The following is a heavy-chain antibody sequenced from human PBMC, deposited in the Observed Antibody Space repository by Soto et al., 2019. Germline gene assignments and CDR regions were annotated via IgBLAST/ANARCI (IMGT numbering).Heavy chain of an antibody. J-gene: IGHJ4*02. CDR3: ARDRGRGSERSPAPPDY. V-gene: IGHV1-46*01. CDR2: INPSCGST. CDR1: GDTFTIYY. D-gene: IGHD6-19*01. Sequence: ASVKASCKASGDTFTIYYMPWVRQAPGQGLEWMGIINPSCGSTSYAQKFQGRVTMTRDTSTSTVYMELSSLRSEDTAVYYCARDRGRGSERSPAPPDYWRQGTRVT.